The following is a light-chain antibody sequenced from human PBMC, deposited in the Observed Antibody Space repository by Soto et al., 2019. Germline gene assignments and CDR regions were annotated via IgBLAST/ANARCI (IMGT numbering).Light chain of an antibody. Sequence: EIVSTQSPATLSLSPGERATLSCRASQSVSSYLAWYQQKPGQAPRLLIYDASNRATGIPARFSGSGSGTDFTLTISSLEPEDFAVYYCQQRSNPITFGQGTRLEIK. CDR3: QQRSNPIT. V-gene: IGKV3-11*01. CDR1: QSVSSY. J-gene: IGKJ5*01. CDR2: DAS.